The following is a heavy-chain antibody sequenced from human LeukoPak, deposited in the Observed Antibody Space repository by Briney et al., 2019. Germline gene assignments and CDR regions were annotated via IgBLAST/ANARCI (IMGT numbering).Heavy chain of an antibody. CDR3: ATDYYDSSGYGNFDY. D-gene: IGHD3-22*01. V-gene: IGHV1-2*02. CDR2: INPNSGGT. J-gene: IGHJ4*02. CDR1: GYTFTGYY. Sequence: ASVKVSCKASGYTFTGYYMHWVRQAPGQGLEWMGWINPNSGGTNYAQKFQGRVTMTEDTSTDTAYMELSSLRSEDTAVYYCATDYYDSSGYGNFDYWGQGTLVTVSS.